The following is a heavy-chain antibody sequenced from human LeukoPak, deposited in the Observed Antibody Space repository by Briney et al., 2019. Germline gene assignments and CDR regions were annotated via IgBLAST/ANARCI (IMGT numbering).Heavy chain of an antibody. CDR1: GYTFTNYA. V-gene: IGHV7-4-1*02. D-gene: IGHD1-26*01. CDR2: IYTNTGNP. J-gene: IGHJ3*02. Sequence: GASVKVSCKASGYTFTNYAMNWVRQAPGQGLEWMGWIYTNTGNPTYAQGFTGRFVFSLDTSVNTAYLQISSLKAEDTAVYYCATWDISGAYRAFHIWGQGTVVTVSS. CDR3: ATWDISGAYRAFHI.